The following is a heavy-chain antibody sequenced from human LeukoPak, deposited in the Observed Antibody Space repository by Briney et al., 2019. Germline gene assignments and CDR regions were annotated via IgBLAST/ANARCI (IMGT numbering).Heavy chain of an antibody. CDR2: ISGSGGST. V-gene: IGHV3-23*01. J-gene: IGHJ4*02. CDR1: GFTFSSYA. CDR3: AKGLTWIQIYFDY. Sequence: GGSLRLSCAASGFTFSSYAMSWVRQAPGKGLEWVSAISGSGGSTYYADSVKGRFTISRDNSKNTLYLQMHSLRAEDTAVYYCAKGLTWIQIYFDYWGQGTLVTVSS. D-gene: IGHD5-18*01.